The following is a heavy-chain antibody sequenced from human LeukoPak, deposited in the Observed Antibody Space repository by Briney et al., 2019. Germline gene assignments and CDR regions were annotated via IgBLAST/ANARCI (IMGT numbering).Heavy chain of an antibody. V-gene: IGHV3-30*02. Sequence: GGSLRLSCAASGFTFSSYGMHWVRQAPGKGLELVAFIRYDGSNKYYADSVKGRFTISGDNSNNTLYLQMNSLRAEDTAVYYCAKGTVPAAKHPYAFDIWGQGTLVTVSS. D-gene: IGHD2-2*01. CDR2: IRYDGSNK. CDR1: GFTFSSYG. J-gene: IGHJ3*02. CDR3: AKGTVPAAKHPYAFDI.